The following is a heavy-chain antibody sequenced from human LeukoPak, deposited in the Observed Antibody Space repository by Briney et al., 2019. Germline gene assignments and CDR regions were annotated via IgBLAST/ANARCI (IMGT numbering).Heavy chain of an antibody. Sequence: GMSLRLSCAASGFTFSSYGMHWVRQAPGKGREWVAVISYDGGNKYYADSVKGRFTISRDNSKNSLYLQMNSLRAEDTAVYYCAKSVAGNLNWFDPWGQGTLVTVSS. CDR1: GFTFSSYG. D-gene: IGHD6-19*01. CDR3: AKSVAGNLNWFDP. J-gene: IGHJ5*02. V-gene: IGHV3-30*18. CDR2: ISYDGGNK.